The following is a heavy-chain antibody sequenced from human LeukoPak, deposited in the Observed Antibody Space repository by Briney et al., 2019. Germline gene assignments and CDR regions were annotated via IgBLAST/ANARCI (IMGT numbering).Heavy chain of an antibody. CDR1: GFTFSSYE. J-gene: IGHJ4*02. V-gene: IGHV3-48*03. D-gene: IGHD1-26*01. CDR2: ISSSGSTT. CDR3: ARSREWELLSSFDS. Sequence: GGSLRLSCAASGFTFSSYEMTWVRQAPGKGLEWVSYISSSGSTTYYADSVKGRFTFSRDNAKNSLYLQMNSLRAEDTAVYYCARSREWELLSSFDSWGQGTLVTVSS.